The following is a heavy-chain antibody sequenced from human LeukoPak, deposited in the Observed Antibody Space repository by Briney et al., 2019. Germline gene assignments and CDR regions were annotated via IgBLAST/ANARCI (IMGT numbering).Heavy chain of an antibody. CDR3: ARGVGIIDY. V-gene: IGHV3-74*01. CDR2: INSDGSST. D-gene: IGHD7-27*01. Sequence: GGSLRLSCAASGFTFISYWMHWVRQSPGKGPVWVSRINSDGSSTDYADSVKGRFTISRDNAKNTLYLQMNSLRADDTAMYYCARGVGIIDYWGQGTLVTVSS. J-gene: IGHJ4*02. CDR1: GFTFISYW.